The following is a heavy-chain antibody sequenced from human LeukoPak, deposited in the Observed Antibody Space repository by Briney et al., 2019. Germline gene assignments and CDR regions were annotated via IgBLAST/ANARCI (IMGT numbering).Heavy chain of an antibody. Sequence: GRSLRLSCAASGFTFSSYKMNWVRQAPGRGLEWVSSIHSGGSDVYYADSVKGRFTVSRDNAKNSLFLQMNSLRAEDTALYYCARGHYDILTGNYKWTPDCWGQGTLVTVSS. CDR1: GFTFSSYK. CDR2: IHSGGSDV. J-gene: IGHJ4*02. CDR3: ARGHYDILTGNYKWTPDC. D-gene: IGHD3-9*01. V-gene: IGHV3-21*06.